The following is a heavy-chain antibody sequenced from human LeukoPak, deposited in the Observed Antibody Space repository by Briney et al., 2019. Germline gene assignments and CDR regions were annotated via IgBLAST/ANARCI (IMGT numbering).Heavy chain of an antibody. D-gene: IGHD2-8*01. CDR1: GYTFIDYY. CDR3: TRDVIMGYQQGYFDP. CDR2: MNPKTGDT. Sequence: ASVKVSCKASGYTFIDYYIHWVRQAPGQELECMGCMNPKTGDTRYEEKFQGRVAMTRETSITTAYMELSGLNSDDTAMYFCTRDVIMGYQQGYFDPWGQGTLVTVSS. J-gene: IGHJ5*02. V-gene: IGHV1-2*02.